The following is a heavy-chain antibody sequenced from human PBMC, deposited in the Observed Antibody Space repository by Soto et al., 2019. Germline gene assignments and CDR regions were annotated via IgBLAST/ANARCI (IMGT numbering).Heavy chain of an antibody. CDR2: IDPSDSYT. CDR1: GCSCTIYW. D-gene: IGHD6-13*01. V-gene: IGHV5-10-1*01. CDR3: ARAGYSSSYDWFDP. Sequence: PGERLKSSCKGSGCSCTIYWISWVRKMRGKGLEWMGRIDPSDSYTNYSPSFQGHVTISADKSISTAYLQWSSLKASDTAMYYCARAGYSSSYDWFDPWGQGALVTVSS. J-gene: IGHJ5*02.